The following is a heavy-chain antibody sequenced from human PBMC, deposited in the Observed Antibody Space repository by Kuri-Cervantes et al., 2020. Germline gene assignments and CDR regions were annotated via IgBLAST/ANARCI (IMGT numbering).Heavy chain of an antibody. V-gene: IGHV1-3*01. J-gene: IGHJ4*02. CDR1: GYTFTSYA. D-gene: IGHD6-19*01. CDR2: INAGNGNT. CDR3: ARAGASGLHDY. Sequence: ASVKVSCKASGYTFTSYAMHWVRQAPGQRLEWMGWINAGNGNTKYSQKFQGRVTITRDTSASTAYMELSSLRAEDTAVYYCARAGASGLHDYWGQGTLVTVSS.